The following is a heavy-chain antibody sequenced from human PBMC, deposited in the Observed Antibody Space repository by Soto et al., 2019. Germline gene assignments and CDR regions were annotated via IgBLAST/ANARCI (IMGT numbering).Heavy chain of an antibody. CDR1: GFTSSSYV. CDR3: SRESYDSSLSHYYGMDV. D-gene: IGHD3-22*01. J-gene: IGHJ6*02. CDR2: ISYDGSNE. V-gene: IGHV3-30-3*01. Sequence: PGGSLRLSCVASGFTSSSYVMHWVRQAPGKGLEWVALISYDGSNEYYADSVKGRFTISRDNSKNTLYLQMNSLRAEDTAMYYCSRESYDSSLSHYYGMDVWGQGTTVTVSS.